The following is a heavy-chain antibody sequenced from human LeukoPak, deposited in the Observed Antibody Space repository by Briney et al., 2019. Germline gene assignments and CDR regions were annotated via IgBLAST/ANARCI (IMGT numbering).Heavy chain of an antibody. CDR1: GGSISSYY. CDR2: IYASGST. V-gene: IGHV4-4*07. CDR3: ARGLLGRNYYDSSGYYSAYYFDY. D-gene: IGHD3-22*01. J-gene: IGHJ4*02. Sequence: SETLSLTCTVSGGSISSYYWSWIRQPAGKGLEWIGRIYASGSTNYNPSLKSRVTMSVDTSKNQFSLKLSSVTAADTAVYYCARGLLGRNYYDSSGYYSAYYFDYWDQGTLVTVSS.